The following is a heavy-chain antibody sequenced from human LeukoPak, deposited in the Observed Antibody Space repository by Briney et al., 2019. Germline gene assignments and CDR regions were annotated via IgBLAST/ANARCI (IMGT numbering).Heavy chain of an antibody. D-gene: IGHD2-15*01. Sequence: ASVKVSCKASGGTFSSYAISWVRQAPGQGLEWMGRIIPIFGIANYAQKFQGRATITADKSTSTAYMELSSLRSEDTAVYYCARDVYCSGGSCVYYYYGMDVWGQGTTVTVSS. V-gene: IGHV1-69*04. CDR2: IIPIFGIA. J-gene: IGHJ6*02. CDR1: GGTFSSYA. CDR3: ARDVYCSGGSCVYYYYGMDV.